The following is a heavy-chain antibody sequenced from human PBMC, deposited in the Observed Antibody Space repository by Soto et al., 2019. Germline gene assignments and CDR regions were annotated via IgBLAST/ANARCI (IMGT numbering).Heavy chain of an antibody. CDR3: ARGEDDYSNYATYYFDY. D-gene: IGHD4-4*01. J-gene: IGHJ4*02. Sequence: LSLTCTVSGGSISSGDYYWSWIRQPPGKGLEWIGYIYYSGSTYYNPSLKSRVTISVDTSKNQFSLKLSSVTAADTAVYFCARGEDDYSNYATYYFDYWGQGTLVTVSS. CDR1: GGSISSGDYY. CDR2: IYYSGST. V-gene: IGHV4-30-4*01.